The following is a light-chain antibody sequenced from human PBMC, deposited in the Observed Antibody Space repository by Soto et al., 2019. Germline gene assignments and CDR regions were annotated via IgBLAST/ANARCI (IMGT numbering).Light chain of an antibody. CDR1: SSDIGGYKY. J-gene: IGLJ3*02. V-gene: IGLV2-14*01. CDR3: TSYSRYRVLV. Sequence: QSALTQPASVSGSLGQSITISCTGTSSDIGGYKYVSWYQQHPGKAPKLIIFVVSNRPSGVSDRFSGSNSGNTASLTISRLQAEDEADYYCTSYSRYRVLVFGGGTKVTVL. CDR2: VVS.